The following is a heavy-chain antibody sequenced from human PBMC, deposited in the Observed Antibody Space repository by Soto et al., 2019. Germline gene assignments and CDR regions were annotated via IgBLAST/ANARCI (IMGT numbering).Heavy chain of an antibody. J-gene: IGHJ3*02. V-gene: IGHV3-21*01. CDR1: GFTFSSYS. CDR2: ISSSSSYI. CDR3: ARGSTAVVFSAVDM. D-gene: IGHD5-18*01. Sequence: ESLKISCAASGFTFSSYSINWVRQAPGKGLEWVSSISSSSSYIYYADSVKGRFTISRDNAKNSLYLQMNSLRAEDTAVYYCARGSTAVVFSAVDMWGQGTMVTVSS.